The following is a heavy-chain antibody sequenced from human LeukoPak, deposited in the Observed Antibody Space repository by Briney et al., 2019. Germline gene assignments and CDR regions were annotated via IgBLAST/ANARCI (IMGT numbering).Heavy chain of an antibody. D-gene: IGHD1-26*01. CDR3: ARAIVGHDAFDI. CDR2: INPNSGGT. J-gene: IGHJ3*02. CDR1: GGTFSSYA. Sequence: ASVKVSCKASGGTFSSYAISWVRQAPGQGLEWMGWINPNSGGTNYAQKFQGRVTMTRDTSISTAYMELSRLRSDDTAVYYCARAIVGHDAFDIWGQGTMVTVSS. V-gene: IGHV1-2*02.